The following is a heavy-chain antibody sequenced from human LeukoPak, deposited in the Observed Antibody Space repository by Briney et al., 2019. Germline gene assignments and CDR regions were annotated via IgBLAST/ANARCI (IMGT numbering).Heavy chain of an antibody. J-gene: IGHJ6*02. V-gene: IGHV4-39*01. CDR1: GGSISSSSYY. CDR3: ARHDRRNDMDV. D-gene: IGHD3-16*02. CDR2: IYYSGST. Sequence: SETLSLTCTVSGGSISSSSYYWGWLRQPPGKGLEWIGSIYYSGSTYYNPSLKSRVTISVDTSKNQFSLKLSSVTAADTAVYYCARHDRRNDMDVWGQGTTVTVSS.